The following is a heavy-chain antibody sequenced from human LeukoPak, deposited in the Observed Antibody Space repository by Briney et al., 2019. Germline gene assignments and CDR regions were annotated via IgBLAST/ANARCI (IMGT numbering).Heavy chain of an antibody. CDR2: ISAYNGNT. CDR3: ARGMAAAGTGWFDP. J-gene: IGHJ5*02. D-gene: IGHD6-13*01. V-gene: IGHV1-18*01. Sequence: GASVKVSCKASGYTLTSYGISWVRQAPGQGLEWMGWISAYNGNTNYAQKLQGRVTMTTDTSTSTAYMELRSLRSDDTAVYYCARGMAAAGTGWFDPWGQGTLVTVSS. CDR1: GYTLTSYG.